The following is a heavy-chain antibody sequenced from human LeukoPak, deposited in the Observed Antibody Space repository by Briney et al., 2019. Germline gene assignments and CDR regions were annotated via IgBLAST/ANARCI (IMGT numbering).Heavy chain of an antibody. CDR1: GGSISSSSYY. CDR3: AREARCSGGNCYSSAYFDY. CDR2: IYYSGST. V-gene: IGHV4-39*02. J-gene: IGHJ4*02. Sequence: SETLSLTCTVSGGSISSSSYYWGWIRQPPGKGLEWIGSIYYSGSTYYNPSLKSRVTISVDTSKNQFSLKLSSVTAADTAVYYCAREARCSGGNCYSSAYFDYWGQGTLVTVSS. D-gene: IGHD2-15*01.